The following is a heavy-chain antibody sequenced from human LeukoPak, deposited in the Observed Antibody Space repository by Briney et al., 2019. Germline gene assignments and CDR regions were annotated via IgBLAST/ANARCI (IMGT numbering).Heavy chain of an antibody. V-gene: IGHV3-20*04. Sequence: GGSLRLSCAASGFTFDDYGMIWVRQAPGKGLEWVSGINWYGGSTGYADSVKGRFTISRDNAKNSLYLQMNSLRAEDTALYYCATGGSYPYYYYYMDVWGKGTTVTVSS. CDR3: ATGGSYPYYYYYMDV. D-gene: IGHD1-26*01. CDR2: INWYGGST. J-gene: IGHJ6*03. CDR1: GFTFDDYG.